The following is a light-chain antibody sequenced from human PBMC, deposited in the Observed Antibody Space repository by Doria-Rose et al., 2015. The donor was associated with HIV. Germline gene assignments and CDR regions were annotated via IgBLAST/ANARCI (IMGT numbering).Light chain of an antibody. J-gene: IGKJ2*02. CDR3: QQSCCTPST. V-gene: IGKV1-39*01. Sequence: MTQSPAYLYAFVVDRVTITCRASQSISSYLNWYQQKPGKAPKLLIYAASSLQSGVPSRFSGSGSGTDFTLTISSLQPEDFAAYYCQQSCCTPSTFGQGTELEIK. CDR1: QSISSY. CDR2: AAS.